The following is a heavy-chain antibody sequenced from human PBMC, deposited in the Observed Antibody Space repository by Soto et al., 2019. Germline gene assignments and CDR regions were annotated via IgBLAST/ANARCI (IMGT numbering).Heavy chain of an antibody. D-gene: IGHD2-15*01. CDR3: ARDQGYCSGGSCYVAGY. CDR1: GFTFSSYW. J-gene: IGHJ4*02. V-gene: IGHV3-74*01. CDR2: INSDGSST. Sequence: EVQLVESGGGLVQPGGSLRLSCAASGFTFSSYWMHWVRQAPGKGLVWVSRINSDGSSTGYADSVMGRFTISRDNAKNTLYRQMNGLRAEDTAVYYCARDQGYCSGGSCYVAGYWGQGTLVTVSS.